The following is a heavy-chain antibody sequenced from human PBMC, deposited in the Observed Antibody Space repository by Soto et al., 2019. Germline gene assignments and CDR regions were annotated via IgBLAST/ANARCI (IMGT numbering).Heavy chain of an antibody. Sequence: TLSLTCSVSGGPLSRIGYYWSWIRQHPAKGLEWVGYISNSGSTYYNPSLKSRVAMSIDTSKNHVSLTLTSLTAADTAVYYCATSVQMATIPDLWGQGTLVTVSS. CDR2: ISNSGST. J-gene: IGHJ5*02. CDR3: ATSVQMATIPDL. CDR1: GGPLSRIGYY. V-gene: IGHV4-31*03. D-gene: IGHD5-12*01.